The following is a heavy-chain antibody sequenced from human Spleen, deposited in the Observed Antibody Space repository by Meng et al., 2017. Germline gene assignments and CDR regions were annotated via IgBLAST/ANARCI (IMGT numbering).Heavy chain of an antibody. D-gene: IGHD3-9*01. V-gene: IGHV3-48*03. CDR2: ISSSGTTI. J-gene: IGHJ6*02. CDR3: ARDILTEYYYYGMEV. Sequence: GESLKISCAASGFTFSSYEMNWVRQAPGKGLEWVSYISSSGTTIYHADSVKGRFTISRDNAKNSLYLQMDSLRAEDTAVYYCARDILTEYYYYGMEVWGQWTTVTVSS. CDR1: GFTFSSYE.